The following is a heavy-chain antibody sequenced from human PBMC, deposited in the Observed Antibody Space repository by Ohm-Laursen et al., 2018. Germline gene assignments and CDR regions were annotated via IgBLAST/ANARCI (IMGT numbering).Heavy chain of an antibody. Sequence: SLRLSCAATGFTFSHYSMNWVRQSPGKGLEWLSYIDASGGTIYYADSVKGRLTISRDNAKNSLYLQMSGLRGEDTAVYYCARGAPFYGGFDYWGQGTLVTVSS. V-gene: IGHV3-48*01. J-gene: IGHJ4*02. CDR1: GFTFSHYS. D-gene: IGHD4-17*01. CDR3: ARGAPFYGGFDY. CDR2: IDASGGTI.